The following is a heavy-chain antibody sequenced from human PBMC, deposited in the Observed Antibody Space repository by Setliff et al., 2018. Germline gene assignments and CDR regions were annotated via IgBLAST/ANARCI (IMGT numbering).Heavy chain of an antibody. J-gene: IGHJ3*02. CDR3: AGVYGENDLPDI. CDR2: SDHGGNT. Sequence: PSETLSLTCSVYGESFSNNYWSWIRQSPGKGLEWIGESDHGGNTFIYPSLRSRVTISADTSKNQFSLKLTSVTAADTAMYYCAGVYGENDLPDIWGQGTMVTVSS. D-gene: IGHD4-17*01. V-gene: IGHV4-34*01. CDR1: GESFSNNY.